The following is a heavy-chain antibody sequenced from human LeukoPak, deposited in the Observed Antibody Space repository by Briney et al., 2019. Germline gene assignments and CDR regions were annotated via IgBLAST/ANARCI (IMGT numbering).Heavy chain of an antibody. J-gene: IGHJ3*02. CDR2: ISGSGGST. Sequence: GGSLRLSCAASGFTFSSYAMSWVRQAPGKRLEWVSAISGSGGSTYYADSVKGRFTISRDNAKNSLYLQMNSLRAEDTAVYYCARVRWGDAFDIWGQGTMVTVSS. D-gene: IGHD7-27*01. CDR3: ARVRWGDAFDI. V-gene: IGHV3-23*01. CDR1: GFTFSSYA.